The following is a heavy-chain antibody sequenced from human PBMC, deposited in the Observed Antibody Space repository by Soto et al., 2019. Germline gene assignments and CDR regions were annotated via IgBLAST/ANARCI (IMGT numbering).Heavy chain of an antibody. V-gene: IGHV1-18*01. CDR1: GYTFTSCG. Sequence: APVKVSWKASGYTFTSCGISWVRQAPGQGLEWMGWISAYNGNTNYAQKLQGRVTMTTDTSTSTAHMELRSLRSDDTAVYYCARQNSRIAAAGVDYWGQGTLVTVSS. CDR2: ISAYNGNT. J-gene: IGHJ4*02. D-gene: IGHD6-13*01. CDR3: ARQNSRIAAAGVDY.